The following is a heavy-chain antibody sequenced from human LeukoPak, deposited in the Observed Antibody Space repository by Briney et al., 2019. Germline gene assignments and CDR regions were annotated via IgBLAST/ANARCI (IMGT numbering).Heavy chain of an antibody. CDR2: ISGSGGST. Sequence: GGSLRLSCAASGFTFSSYAMSWVRQAPGKGLEWVSAISGSGGSTYYADSVKGRFTISRDNSKNTLYLQMNSLRAEDTAVYYCAKEARDIVVVPAVSGAFDIWGQGTMVTVSS. V-gene: IGHV3-23*01. J-gene: IGHJ3*02. CDR3: AKEARDIVVVPAVSGAFDI. CDR1: GFTFSSYA. D-gene: IGHD2-2*01.